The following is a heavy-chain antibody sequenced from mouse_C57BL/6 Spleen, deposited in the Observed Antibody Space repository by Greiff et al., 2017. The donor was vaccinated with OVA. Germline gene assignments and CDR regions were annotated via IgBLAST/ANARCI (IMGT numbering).Heavy chain of an antibody. CDR2: IWSDGST. CDR1: GFSLTSYG. CDR3: ARHTYYCSSYEAMDY. D-gene: IGHD1-1*01. J-gene: IGHJ4*01. V-gene: IGHV2-6-1*01. Sequence: VQLKESGPGLVAPSQSLSITCTVSGFSLTSYGVHWVRQPPGKGLEWLVVIWSDGSTTYNSDLKSRLSISKDNSTSHVFLKMNSLQTDDTAMYYCARHTYYCSSYEAMDYWGQGTSVTVSS.